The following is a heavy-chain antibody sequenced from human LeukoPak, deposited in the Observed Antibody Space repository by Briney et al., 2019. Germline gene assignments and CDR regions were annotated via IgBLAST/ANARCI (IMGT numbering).Heavy chain of an antibody. V-gene: IGHV4-39*01. CDR2: IYCSGST. CDR3: ATLSDQPLFTHY. Sequence: PSETLSLTCTVSGGSISSNSYYWGWIRQPPGKGLEWIGSIYCSGSTYYNPSLKSRVTISVDTSKNQFSLKLSSVTAADTAVYYCATLSDQPLFTHYWGQGTLVTVSS. J-gene: IGHJ4*02. CDR1: GGSISSNSYY. D-gene: IGHD2-2*01.